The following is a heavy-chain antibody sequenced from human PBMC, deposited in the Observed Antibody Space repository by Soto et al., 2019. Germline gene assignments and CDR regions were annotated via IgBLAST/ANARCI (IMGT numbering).Heavy chain of an antibody. Sequence: QITLKESGPTLVKPPQPLTLTCTFSVFSLSTGGVGVGWIRQPPGKALEWVALLYWNDDKRYSPSLKSRLTIYKDTSKNQVVLTLTNIDTVDTATYFWAHRPDHSGYTYNWFDPWGQGTMVTVSS. CDR2: LYWNDDK. CDR3: AHRPDHSGYTYNWFDP. D-gene: IGHD1-1*01. J-gene: IGHJ5*02. V-gene: IGHV2-5*01. CDR1: VFSLSTGGVG.